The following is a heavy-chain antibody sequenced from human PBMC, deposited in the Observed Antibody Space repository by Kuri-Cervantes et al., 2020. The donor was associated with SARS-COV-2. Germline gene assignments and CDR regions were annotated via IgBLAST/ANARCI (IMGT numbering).Heavy chain of an antibody. CDR3: AKATNNYCSSTSCYQGGYFDL. CDR2: ISYDGSNK. V-gene: IGHV3-30-3*01. J-gene: IGHJ2*01. Sequence: GESLKISCAASGFTFSSYAMHWVRQAPGKGLEWVAVISYDGSNKYYADSVKGRFTISRDNSKNTLYLQMNSLRAEDTAVYYCAKATNNYCSSTSCYQGGYFDLWGRGTLVTVSS. D-gene: IGHD2-2*01. CDR1: GFTFSSYA.